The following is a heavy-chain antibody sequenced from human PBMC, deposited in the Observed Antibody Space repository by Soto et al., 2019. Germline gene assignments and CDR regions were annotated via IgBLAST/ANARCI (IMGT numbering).Heavy chain of an antibody. CDR3: ARTPPGYYDN. CDR1: GFTFSDYA. D-gene: IGHD2-15*01. CDR2: IRNKANSYTT. V-gene: IGHV3-72*01. Sequence: LRLSCAASGFTFSDYAMHWVRQAPGKGLEWVGRIRNKANSYTTEYAASVKGRFTISRDDSKNSLFLQMNSLKTEDTAVYYCARTPPGYYDNWGQGTLVTVCS. J-gene: IGHJ4*02.